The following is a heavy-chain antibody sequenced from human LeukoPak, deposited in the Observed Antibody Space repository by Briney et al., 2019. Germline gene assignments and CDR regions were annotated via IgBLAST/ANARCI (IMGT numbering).Heavy chain of an antibody. D-gene: IGHD4-17*01. Sequence: SETLSLTCAVDGGSFSGYYWGWIRQPPGKGLEWIGNIYHSGSTYSNPSLKSRVTISVDTSKNQFSLKLSSVTAADTAVYYCARGLYGDYGEYYFDYWGQGTLVTVSS. J-gene: IGHJ4*02. CDR1: GGSFSGYY. V-gene: IGHV4-34*01. CDR2: IYHSGST. CDR3: ARGLYGDYGEYYFDY.